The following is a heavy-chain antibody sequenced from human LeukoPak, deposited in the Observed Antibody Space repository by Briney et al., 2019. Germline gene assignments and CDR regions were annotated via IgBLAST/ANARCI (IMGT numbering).Heavy chain of an antibody. J-gene: IGHJ4*02. Sequence: PGGSLRLYCAASGFTFDDYAMHWVRQAPGKGLEWVSGISWNSGSIGYADSVKGRFTISRDNAKNSLYLQMNSLRAEDTALYYCAKDLYGDYGEYYFDYWGQGTLVTVSS. CDR2: ISWNSGSI. D-gene: IGHD4-17*01. V-gene: IGHV3-9*01. CDR3: AKDLYGDYGEYYFDY. CDR1: GFTFDDYA.